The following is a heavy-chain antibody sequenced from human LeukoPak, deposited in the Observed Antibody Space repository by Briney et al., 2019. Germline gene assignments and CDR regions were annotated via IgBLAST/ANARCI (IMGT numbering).Heavy chain of an antibody. Sequence: SETLSLTCTVSGGSISSYYWGWIRQPPGKGLEWLGSIYYSGSTYYNPPLKSRVTISVDTSKNQFSLKLSSVTAADTAVYYCARVSGYDWESFYDYWGQGTLVTVSS. CDR3: ARVSGYDWESFYDY. V-gene: IGHV4-39*07. D-gene: IGHD5-12*01. CDR1: GGSISSYY. J-gene: IGHJ4*02. CDR2: IYYSGST.